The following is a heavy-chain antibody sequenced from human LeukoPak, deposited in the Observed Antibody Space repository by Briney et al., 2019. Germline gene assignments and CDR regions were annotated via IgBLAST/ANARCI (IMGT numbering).Heavy chain of an antibody. D-gene: IGHD3-3*01. CDR3: ARDQNFWGMDV. V-gene: IGHV3-21*01. J-gene: IGHJ6*02. CDR2: ISSSSSYI. CDR1: GFTFSSYS. Sequence: GGSLRLSCAASGFTFSSYSMNWVRQAPGKGLEWVSSISSSSSYIYYADSVKGRFTISRDNAKNSLYLQMNSLRAEDTAVYYCARDQNFWGMDVWGQGTTVTVSS.